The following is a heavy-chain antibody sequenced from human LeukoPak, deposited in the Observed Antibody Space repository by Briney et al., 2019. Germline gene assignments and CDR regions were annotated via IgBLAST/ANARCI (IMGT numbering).Heavy chain of an antibody. J-gene: IGHJ6*02. CDR1: GGSIISSSYY. CDR2: IYYSGNT. CDR3: ARHRNSGYHSYGMDV. V-gene: IGHV4-39*01. Sequence: SETLSLTCTVSGGSIISSSYYWGWIRQPPGKGLEWIGSIYYSGNTYYNPSLKSRVTISIDTPKNQFSLKLSSVTAADTAVYYCARHRNSGYHSYGMDVWGQGTTVTVSS. D-gene: IGHD5-12*01.